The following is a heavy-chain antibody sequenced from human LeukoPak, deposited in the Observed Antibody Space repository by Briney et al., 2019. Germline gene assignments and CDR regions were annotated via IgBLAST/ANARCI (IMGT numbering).Heavy chain of an antibody. J-gene: IGHJ4*02. CDR2: ISSGSDYI. V-gene: IGHV3-21*01. D-gene: IGHD1-26*01. CDR3: ARDLSLAMPGGFDY. CDR1: GFTFSSYS. Sequence: GGSLRLSCAASGFTFSSYSMNWVRQAPGKGLEWVSTISSGSDYIYYADSVRGRFTISRDNFRNSVFLEVNSLRAEDTAIYYCARDLSLAMPGGFDYWGQGILVTVSS.